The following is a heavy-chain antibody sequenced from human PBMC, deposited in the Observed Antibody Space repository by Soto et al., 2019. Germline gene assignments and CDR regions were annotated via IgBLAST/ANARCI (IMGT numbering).Heavy chain of an antibody. CDR1: GYTFTSYG. Sequence: ASVKVSCKASGYTFTSYGISWVRQAPGQRLEWMGWINAGNGNTKYSQKFQGRVTITRDTSASTAYMELSSLRSEDTAVYYCARDSSGWYGPTSYFDYWGQGTLVTVSS. J-gene: IGHJ4*02. CDR2: INAGNGNT. D-gene: IGHD6-19*01. V-gene: IGHV1-3*01. CDR3: ARDSSGWYGPTSYFDY.